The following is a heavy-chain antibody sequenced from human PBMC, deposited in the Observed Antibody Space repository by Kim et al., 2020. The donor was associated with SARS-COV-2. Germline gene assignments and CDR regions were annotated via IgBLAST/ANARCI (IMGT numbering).Heavy chain of an antibody. V-gene: IGHV3-23*01. CDR3: AKSSYYDFWSGYLNWFDP. J-gene: IGHJ5*02. Sequence: KGRFTISRDNSQNPLYLQMNSLRAEDTDVYYCAKSSYYDFWSGYLNWFDPWGQGTLVTVSS. D-gene: IGHD3-3*01.